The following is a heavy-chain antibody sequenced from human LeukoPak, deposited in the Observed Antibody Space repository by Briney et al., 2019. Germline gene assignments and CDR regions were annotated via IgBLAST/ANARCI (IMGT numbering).Heavy chain of an antibody. CDR2: IIPIFGTA. CDR1: GGTFSSYA. V-gene: IGHV1-69*05. D-gene: IGHD1-26*01. Sequence: SVKVSCKASGGTFSSYAISWVRQAPGQGLEWMGGIIPIFGTANYAQKFQGRVTITTDESTSTAYMELSSLRSEDTAVYYCAIVGATPVRDAVDIWGQGTMVTVSS. J-gene: IGHJ3*02. CDR3: AIVGATPVRDAVDI.